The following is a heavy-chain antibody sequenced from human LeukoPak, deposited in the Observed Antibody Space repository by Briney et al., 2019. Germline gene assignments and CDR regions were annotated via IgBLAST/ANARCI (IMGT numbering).Heavy chain of an antibody. Sequence: SETLSLTCTVSGGSLSSYYWSWIRQPPGKGLEWIGYVYYSGSTNYNPSLKSRVAISIDTSKNQFSLKLSSVTAADTAVYYCARTPEQILVDWYFDLWGRGTLVTVSS. J-gene: IGHJ2*01. V-gene: IGHV4-59*01. D-gene: IGHD1/OR15-1a*01. CDR1: GGSLSSYY. CDR3: ARTPEQILVDWYFDL. CDR2: VYYSGST.